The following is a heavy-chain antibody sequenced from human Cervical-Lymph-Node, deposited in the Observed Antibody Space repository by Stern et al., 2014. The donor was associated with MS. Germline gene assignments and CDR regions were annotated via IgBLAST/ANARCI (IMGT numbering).Heavy chain of an antibody. V-gene: IGHV6-1*01. CDR2: TFYKSKWYK. Sequence: QVQLGQSGPGLVKPSQTLSLTCAISGDSVSSNSAAWNWIRQSPSRGLEWLGRTFYKSKWYKDYAVSVKSRITINPDTSKNQFSLQLNPVTPEDTAVYYCASSWYYYYYGMDVWGQGTTVTVSS. CDR1: GDSVSSNSAA. J-gene: IGHJ6*02. CDR3: ASSWYYYYYGMDV.